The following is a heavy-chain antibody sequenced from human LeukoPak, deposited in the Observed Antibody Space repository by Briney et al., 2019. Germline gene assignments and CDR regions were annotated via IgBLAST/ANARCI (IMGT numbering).Heavy chain of an antibody. CDR3: ARGAKGIAAAGSP. J-gene: IGHJ5*02. Sequence: GRSLRLSCAASGFTFSSYGMHWVRQAPGKGLEWVAVIWYDGSNKYYADSEKGRFTISRDNSKNTLYLQMNSLRAEDTAVYYCARGAKGIAAAGSPWGQGTLVTVSS. CDR2: IWYDGSNK. D-gene: IGHD6-13*01. CDR1: GFTFSSYG. V-gene: IGHV3-33*01.